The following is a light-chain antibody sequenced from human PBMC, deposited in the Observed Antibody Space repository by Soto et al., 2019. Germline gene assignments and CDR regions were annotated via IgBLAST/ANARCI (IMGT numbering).Light chain of an antibody. J-gene: IGKJ1*01. V-gene: IGKV3-20*01. CDR3: QQYGSSPWT. CDR2: GAS. CDR1: QSVSSSY. Sequence: EIVLTQSPGTLSLSPGERATLSCRASQSVSSSYFAWYQQKPGQAPRLLIYGASSRATGIPDRFSGSGSGTDFTLTISRLEPEDFAVYYCQQYGSSPWTFGLGTKVDIK.